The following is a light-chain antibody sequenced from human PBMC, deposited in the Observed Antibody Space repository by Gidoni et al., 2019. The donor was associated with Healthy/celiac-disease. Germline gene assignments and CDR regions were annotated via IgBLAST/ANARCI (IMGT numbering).Light chain of an antibody. CDR2: AAS. CDR1: QSISSY. J-gene: IGKJ1*01. V-gene: IGKV1-39*01. Sequence: DIQMTQSPSSLSASVGDRVTITCRASQSISSYLNWYQQKPGKAPKLLIYAASSLQSGVPSRFSGSGSGTDFTLTISSLQPEDCATYYWQQSYSILATFGQGTKVEIK. CDR3: QQSYSILAT.